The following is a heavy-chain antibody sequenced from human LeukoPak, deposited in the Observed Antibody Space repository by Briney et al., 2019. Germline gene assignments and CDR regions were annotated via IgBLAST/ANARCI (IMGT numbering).Heavy chain of an antibody. V-gene: IGHV4-31*03. D-gene: IGHD3-16*02. Sequence: SETLSLTCTVSGGSISSGGYYWSWIRQHPGKGLEWIGYIYYSGSTYYNPSLKSRVTISVDTSKNQFSLKLSSVTAADTAVYYCARALAYDYVWGSYRHIAFDYWGQGTLVTDSS. CDR2: IYYSGST. CDR1: GGSISSGGYY. CDR3: ARALAYDYVWGSYRHIAFDY. J-gene: IGHJ4*02.